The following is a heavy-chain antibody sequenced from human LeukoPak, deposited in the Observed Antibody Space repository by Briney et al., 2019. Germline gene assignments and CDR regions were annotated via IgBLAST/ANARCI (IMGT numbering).Heavy chain of an antibody. J-gene: IGHJ4*02. V-gene: IGHV1-24*01. CDR2: FDPEDGET. D-gene: IGHD6-19*01. Sequence: ASVKVSCKVSGYTLTELFMHWVRQAPGKGLEWMGGFDPEDGETIYAQKFQGRVTMTEDTSTDTAYMELSSLRSEDTAVYYCATARYSSGWPTLDYWGQGTLVTVSS. CDR1: GYTLTELF. CDR3: ATARYSSGWPTLDY.